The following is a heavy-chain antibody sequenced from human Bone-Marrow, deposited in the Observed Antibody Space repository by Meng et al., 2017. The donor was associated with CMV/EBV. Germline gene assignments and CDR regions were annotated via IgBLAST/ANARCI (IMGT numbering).Heavy chain of an antibody. J-gene: IGHJ6*02. Sequence: GESLKISCAASGFTLSSYAMIWVRQTPGKGLEWLSFITSSSTLIYQADSVKGRFTASRDNAKNSLYLQMNSLRAEDTAVYYCARVPVRGNYYYYYYGMDVWGQGTTVTVSS. D-gene: IGHD3-10*01. CDR1: GFTLSSYA. CDR2: ITSSSTLI. CDR3: ARVPVRGNYYYYYYGMDV. V-gene: IGHV3-21*01.